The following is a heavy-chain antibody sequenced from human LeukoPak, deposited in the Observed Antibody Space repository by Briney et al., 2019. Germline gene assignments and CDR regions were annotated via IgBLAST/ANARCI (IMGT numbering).Heavy chain of an antibody. J-gene: IGHJ4*02. Sequence: ASVEVSCKASGYTFSDYGITWVRQAPGQGLEWMGWISPYNGNTNSAEKFQGRISITTDTSTKTAYMELRSLRSDDTAVYFCARGRYYGSGSYYISWGQGTLVTVSS. D-gene: IGHD3-10*01. CDR3: ARGRYYGSGSYYIS. CDR2: ISPYNGNT. V-gene: IGHV1-18*04. CDR1: GYTFSDYG.